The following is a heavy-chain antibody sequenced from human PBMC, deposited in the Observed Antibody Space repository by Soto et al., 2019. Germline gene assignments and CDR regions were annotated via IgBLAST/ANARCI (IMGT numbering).Heavy chain of an antibody. CDR3: AAPPRY. V-gene: IGHV4-59*01. Sequence: QVQLQESGPGLVKPSETLSLTCTVSGGSISSYYWNWIRQPPGKGLEWIGYIYNSGHTNYNPTLRSRVIISIDTSNNQFSQKLTSVTDADTAVYSCAAPPRYGGEGTLVTFSS. D-gene: IGHD6-6*01. CDR2: IYNSGHT. J-gene: IGHJ4*02. CDR1: GGSISSYY.